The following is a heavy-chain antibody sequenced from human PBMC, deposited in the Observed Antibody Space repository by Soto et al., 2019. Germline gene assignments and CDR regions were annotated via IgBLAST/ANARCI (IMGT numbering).Heavy chain of an antibody. CDR2: IYSSGTT. CDR3: ARDRGGSSPSGYFDY. CDR1: GGSISSGSHY. Sequence: QVQLQESGPGLVKPSQTLSLTCTVSGGSISSGSHYWSWIRQHPGKGLEWIGYIYSSGTTHYNPSLNIRVTIAVDTSKNQFSLKLSSLTAADTAVYYCARDRGGSSPSGYFDYWGQGTLVTVSS. D-gene: IGHD6-6*01. V-gene: IGHV4-31*03. J-gene: IGHJ4*02.